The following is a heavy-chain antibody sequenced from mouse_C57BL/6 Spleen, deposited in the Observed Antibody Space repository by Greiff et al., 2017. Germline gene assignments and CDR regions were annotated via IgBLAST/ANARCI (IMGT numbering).Heavy chain of an antibody. Sequence: QVQLQQSGAELARPGASVKLSCKASGYTFTSYGISWVKQRTGQGLEWIGEIYPRSGNTYYNEKFKGKATLTANKSSSTAYMELRSLTSGDSSVYFCAKYSPSYYAMDYWGQGTSVTVSS. V-gene: IGHV1-81*01. CDR3: AKYSPSYYAMDY. CDR1: GYTFTSYG. J-gene: IGHJ4*01. CDR2: IYPRSGNT.